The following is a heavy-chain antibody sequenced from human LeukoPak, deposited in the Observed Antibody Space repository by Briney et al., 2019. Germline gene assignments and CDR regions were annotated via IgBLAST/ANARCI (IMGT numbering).Heavy chain of an antibody. CDR2: INPNSGGT. CDR3: ARGYYDSSGYYQRRGFDP. D-gene: IGHD3-22*01. J-gene: IGHJ5*02. V-gene: IGHV1-2*02. CDR1: GYTFTSYY. Sequence: ASVKVSCKASGYTFTSYYMHWVRQAPGQGLEWMGWINPNSGGTNYAQKFQGRVTMTRDTSISTAYMELSRLRSDDTAVYYCARGYYDSSGYYQRRGFDPWGQGTLVTVSS.